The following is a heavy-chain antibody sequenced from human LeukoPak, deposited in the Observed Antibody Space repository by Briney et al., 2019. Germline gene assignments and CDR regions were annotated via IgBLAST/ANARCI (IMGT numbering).Heavy chain of an antibody. CDR3: ARKYCSTTTCYWAFDI. J-gene: IGHJ3*02. Sequence: GESLKISCKASGYSFTSYRIGWVRQMPGKGLQCMGIINPADSDTRYSPSFQGQVTISADKSISTAYLQWSSLKASDTALYYCARKYCSTTTCYWAFDIWGQGTMVTVSS. V-gene: IGHV5-51*01. D-gene: IGHD2-2*01. CDR2: INPADSDT. CDR1: GYSFTSYR.